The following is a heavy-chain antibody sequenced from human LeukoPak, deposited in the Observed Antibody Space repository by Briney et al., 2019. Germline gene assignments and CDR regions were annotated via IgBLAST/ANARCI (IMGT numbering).Heavy chain of an antibody. CDR1: GGSISSSSYY. Sequence: PSETLSLTCTVSGGSISSSSYYWGWIRQPPGKGLEWIGSIYYSGSTNYNPSLKSRVTISVDTSKNQFSLKLSSVTAADTAAYYCARERAVTTYYYFDYWGQGTLVTVSS. V-gene: IGHV4-39*07. D-gene: IGHD4-17*01. J-gene: IGHJ4*02. CDR2: IYYSGST. CDR3: ARERAVTTYYYFDY.